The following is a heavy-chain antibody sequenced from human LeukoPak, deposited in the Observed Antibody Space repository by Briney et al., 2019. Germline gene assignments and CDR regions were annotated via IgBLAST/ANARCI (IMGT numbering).Heavy chain of an antibody. CDR3: ARWGGSTWYFDY. J-gene: IGHJ4*02. D-gene: IGHD1-26*01. Sequence: SETLSLTCTVSGVPIMTYYLSWIREPPGKGMEGIRDISYTGSTSYKPTLKSRVTISLDTSKNQFSLRLNSVTAAGTAVYYCARWGGSTWYFDYWGQGTLVTVSS. CDR1: GVPIMTYY. V-gene: IGHV4-59*08. CDR2: ISYTGST.